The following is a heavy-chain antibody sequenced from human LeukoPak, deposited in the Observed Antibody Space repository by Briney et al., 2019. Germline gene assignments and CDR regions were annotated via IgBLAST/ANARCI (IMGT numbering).Heavy chain of an antibody. CDR3: ARGYPDIVVVVAANDAFDI. Sequence: GASVKVSCKASGYTFTSYGISWVRQAPGQGLEWMGWISAYNGNTNYAQKLQGRVTMTTDTSTSTAYMELRSLRSDDTAVYYCARGYPDIVVVVAANDAFDIWGQGTMVTVSS. J-gene: IGHJ3*02. D-gene: IGHD2-15*01. CDR2: ISAYNGNT. V-gene: IGHV1-18*01. CDR1: GYTFTSYG.